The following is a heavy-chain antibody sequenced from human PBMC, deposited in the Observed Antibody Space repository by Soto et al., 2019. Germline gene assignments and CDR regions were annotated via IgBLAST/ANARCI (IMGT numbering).Heavy chain of an antibody. D-gene: IGHD3-10*01. V-gene: IGHV4-39*01. J-gene: IGHJ4*02. CDR2: IYYSGST. CDR3: ARLNYGSGCYYSYYFDY. Sequence: QLQLQESGPGLVKPSETLSLTCTVSGGSISSSSYYWGWIRQPPGKGLEWIGSIYYSGSTYYNPSLKSRVTISVDTSKNQFSLKLSSVTAADTAVYYCARLNYGSGCYYSYYFDYWGQGTLVTVSS. CDR1: GGSISSSSYY.